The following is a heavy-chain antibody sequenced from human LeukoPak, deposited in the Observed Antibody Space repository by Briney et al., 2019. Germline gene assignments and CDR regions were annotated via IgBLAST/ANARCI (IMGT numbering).Heavy chain of an antibody. Sequence: GGSLRLSCAASGFSVSRNYMSWVRQAPGKGLEWVSVIYSGGTTYYADSVKGRFTISRDNSKNTVYLEMNSLRVEDTAVYYCASKGIVVVPAARDAFDIWGQGTMVTVSS. CDR1: GFSVSRNY. CDR2: IYSGGTT. V-gene: IGHV3-53*01. D-gene: IGHD2-2*01. J-gene: IGHJ3*02. CDR3: ASKGIVVVPAARDAFDI.